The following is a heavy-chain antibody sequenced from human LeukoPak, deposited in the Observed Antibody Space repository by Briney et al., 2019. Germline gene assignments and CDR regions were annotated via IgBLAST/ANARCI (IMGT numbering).Heavy chain of an antibody. CDR1: GDSVSTNGAA. CDR3: ARGVNRVLDY. Sequence: SQTLSLTCAISGDSVSTNGAAWYWIRQSPSRGLEWLGRTYYRSNWSYDYAVSVKTRMTINPDTSRNQFSLQLSSVTPEDTAVYYCARGVNRVLDYWGQGTPVTVSS. D-gene: IGHD3-10*01. CDR2: TYYRSNWSY. V-gene: IGHV6-1*01. J-gene: IGHJ4*02.